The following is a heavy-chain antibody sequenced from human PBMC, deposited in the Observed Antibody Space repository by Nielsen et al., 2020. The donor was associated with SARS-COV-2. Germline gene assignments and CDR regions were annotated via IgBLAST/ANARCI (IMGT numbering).Heavy chain of an antibody. J-gene: IGHJ3*02. CDR1: GFSVSRYF. V-gene: IGHV3-48*01. CDR2: ISTGSSTK. Sequence: GGSLRLSCAASGFSVSRYFMNWVRQAPGKGLEWISYISTGSSTKYYADSVKGRFTISRDNGKNSLYLQMNSLRVDDTAVYYCARDTRAFDIWGLGTMVAVSS. CDR3: ARDTRAFDI. D-gene: IGHD2-15*01.